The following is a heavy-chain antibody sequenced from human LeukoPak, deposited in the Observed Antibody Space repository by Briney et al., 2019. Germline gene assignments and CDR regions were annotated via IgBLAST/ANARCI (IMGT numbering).Heavy chain of an antibody. V-gene: IGHV4-34*01. Sequence: PSETLSLTCAVYGGSFSGYYWSWIRQPPGKGLEWIGEINHSGSTNYNPSLKSRVTISVDTSKNQFSLKLSSVTAADAAVYYCARMILREGFYFDSWGQGTLVTVSS. CDR3: ARMILREGFYFDS. J-gene: IGHJ4*02. D-gene: IGHD3-16*01. CDR1: GGSFSGYY. CDR2: INHSGST.